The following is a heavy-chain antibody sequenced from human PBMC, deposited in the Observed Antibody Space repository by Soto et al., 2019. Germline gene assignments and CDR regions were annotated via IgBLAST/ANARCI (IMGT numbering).Heavy chain of an antibody. J-gene: IGHJ4*02. V-gene: IGHV2-5*02. D-gene: IGHD4-17*01. CDR2: IYWDDDK. Sequence: SGPTLGNATRTLALTCTFSGFSLSTSGVGVGWIRQPPGKALEWLALIYWDDDKRYSPSLKSRLTITKDTSKNQEVLTMTNMDPVDTATYYCAHGNDYGSLHPLYFDYWGQGTLVTVSS. CDR3: AHGNDYGSLHPLYFDY. CDR1: GFSLSTSGVG.